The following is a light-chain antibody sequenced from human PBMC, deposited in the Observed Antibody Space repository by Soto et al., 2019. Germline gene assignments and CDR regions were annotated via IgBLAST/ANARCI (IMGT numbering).Light chain of an antibody. V-gene: IGKV3-20*01. CDR1: QSVSSSY. CDR3: QQYGSLIT. CDR2: GAS. J-gene: IGKJ5*01. Sequence: EIVLTQSPGTLSLSPGERATLSCRASQSVSSSYLAWYQQKPGQAPRLLIYGASSRATGIPDRFSGSGSGTDFILTISRLEPEDFAVYYCQQYGSLITFGQGTRLEIK.